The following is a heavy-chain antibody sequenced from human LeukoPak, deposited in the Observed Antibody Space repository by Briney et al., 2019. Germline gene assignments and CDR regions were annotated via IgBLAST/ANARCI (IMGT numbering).Heavy chain of an antibody. CDR1: GLTFGDDA. CDR2: IRSKAYGGTA. Sequence: GGSLRLSCAPSGLTFGDDALSWVRQAPGKGLEWVGFIRSKAYGGTADYAASVKGRFTISRDDSKSIAYLQMNSLKTEDTAVYYCTRDKRSDGDYYYFDYWGQGTLVTVSS. V-gene: IGHV3-49*04. CDR3: TRDKRSDGDYYYFDY. D-gene: IGHD4-17*01. J-gene: IGHJ4*02.